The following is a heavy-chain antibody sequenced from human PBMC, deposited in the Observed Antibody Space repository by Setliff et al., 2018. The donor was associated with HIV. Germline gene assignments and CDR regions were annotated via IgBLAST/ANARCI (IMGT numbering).Heavy chain of an antibody. D-gene: IGHD5-12*01. Sequence: PSETLSLTCTLSGGSISSNSYYWGWIRQPPGKGLEWIGSIYYSGSTYYNPSLKSRVTISVDTSKNQFSLKLSSVTAADTAVYYCARQGGYSGYGCYYYYYYMDVWGKGTTVTVSS. CDR3: ARQGGYSGYGCYYYYYYMDV. V-gene: IGHV4-39*01. CDR1: GGSISSNSYY. CDR2: IYYSGST. J-gene: IGHJ6*03.